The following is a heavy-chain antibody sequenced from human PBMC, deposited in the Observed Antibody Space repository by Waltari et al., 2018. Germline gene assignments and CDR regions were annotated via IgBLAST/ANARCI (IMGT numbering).Heavy chain of an antibody. D-gene: IGHD2-21*01. CDR2: IYYSGST. Sequence: QVQLQESGPGLVKPSQTLSLTCPVSGGSISSGGYYWSWIRQHPGKGLEWIGYIYYSGSTYYNPSLKSLVTISVDTSKNQFSLKLSSVTAADTAVYYCAGSYGPNPYYFDYWGQGTLVTVSS. J-gene: IGHJ4*02. CDR1: GGSISSGGYY. CDR3: AGSYGPNPYYFDY. V-gene: IGHV4-31*01.